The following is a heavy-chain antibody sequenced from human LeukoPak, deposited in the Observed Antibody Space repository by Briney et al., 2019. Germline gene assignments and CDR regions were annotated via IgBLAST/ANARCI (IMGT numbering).Heavy chain of an antibody. CDR1: GFTFSNYW. Sequence: GGSLRLSCEGSGFTFSNYWMGWVRQAPGKGLEWVANINLDGSDTTYVDSVKGRFIISRDNAKKSLLLQMNSLRVEETSVYYCVRWGVEAGMDCWGQGSLVTVSS. J-gene: IGHJ4*02. D-gene: IGHD3-10*01. CDR2: INLDGSDT. V-gene: IGHV3-7*01. CDR3: VRWGVEAGMDC.